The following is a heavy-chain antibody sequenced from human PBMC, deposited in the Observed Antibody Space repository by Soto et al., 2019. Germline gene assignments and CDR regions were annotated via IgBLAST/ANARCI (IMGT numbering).Heavy chain of an antibody. V-gene: IGHV1-3*05. CDR2: INAGNGNT. CDR1: GYAFTSFS. Sequence: QVQLVQSGAEEKKPGASVKVSCKASGYAFTSFSMPWVRQAPGQRLEWMGWINAGNGNTKYSQKFQGRVTITRDTSASTVYMELSSLRSEDTAVYFCYRYDYYWGRDYWGQGTLVTVSS. J-gene: IGHJ4*02. D-gene: IGHD3-16*01. CDR3: YRYDYYWGRDY.